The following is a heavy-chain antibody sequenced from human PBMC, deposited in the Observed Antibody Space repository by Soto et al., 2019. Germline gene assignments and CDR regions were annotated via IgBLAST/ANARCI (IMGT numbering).Heavy chain of an antibody. V-gene: IGHV1-69*05. J-gene: IGHJ6*02. Sequence: QVQLVQSGAEVKKPGSSVKVSCKASGGTFSSYAISWVRQAPGQGLEWMGGIIPIFGTADYAQKFQDRVTXTXHESTSTAYMGLSSLRSEDTAVYYCATPPEGGPAYSYYGMDVWGQGTTVTVSS. D-gene: IGHD3-16*01. CDR1: GGTFSSYA. CDR2: IIPIFGTA. CDR3: ATPPEGGPAYSYYGMDV.